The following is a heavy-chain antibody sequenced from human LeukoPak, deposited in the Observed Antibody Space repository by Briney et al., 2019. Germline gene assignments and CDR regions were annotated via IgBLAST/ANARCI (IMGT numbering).Heavy chain of an antibody. V-gene: IGHV3-7*01. CDR3: ARGEGSLDY. D-gene: IGHD3-10*01. J-gene: IGHJ4*02. CDR2: IKQDVSEK. CDR1: GFTLSSYW. Sequence: GGSLTLSCAASGFTLSSYWMSWVRQAPGKGLEGVANIKQDVSEKYYLDSVKGRFTISRDNAKNSLYLQMNSLRAKEKAVYYCARGEGSLDYWGQGTLVTVSS.